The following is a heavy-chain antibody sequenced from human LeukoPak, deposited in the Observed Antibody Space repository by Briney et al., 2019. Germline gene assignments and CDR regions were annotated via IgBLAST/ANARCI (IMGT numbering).Heavy chain of an antibody. CDR3: ARDCSSTSCYGKLDY. CDR2: ISSSSSYI. D-gene: IGHD2-2*01. V-gene: IGHV3-21*06. Sequence: GGSLRLSCAASGFTFSSYSMNWVRQAPGKGLEWVSSISSSSSYIYYADSMKGRFTISRDNAKNSLYLQMNSLRAEDTAVYYCARDCSSTSCYGKLDYWGQGTLVTVSS. J-gene: IGHJ4*02. CDR1: GFTFSSYS.